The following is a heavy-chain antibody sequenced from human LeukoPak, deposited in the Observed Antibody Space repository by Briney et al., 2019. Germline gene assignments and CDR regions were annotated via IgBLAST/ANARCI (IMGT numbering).Heavy chain of an antibody. CDR1: GFTFSSYA. CDR2: ISSDGRDK. V-gene: IGHV3-30*03. CDR3: ARDLRRIAAYYFDY. Sequence: GGSLRLSCAASGFTFSSYAIHWVRQAPGKGLEWVAVISSDGRDKHHADSVKGRFTISRDNPKNTLYLQTNSLRAEDTAVYYCARDLRRIAAYYFDYWGQGILVTVSS. D-gene: IGHD6-25*01. J-gene: IGHJ4*02.